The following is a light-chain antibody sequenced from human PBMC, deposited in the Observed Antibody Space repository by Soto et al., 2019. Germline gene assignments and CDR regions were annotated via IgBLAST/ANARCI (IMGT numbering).Light chain of an antibody. Sequence: DIQVTQSPSTLSASVGDRVTITCRASQSISSWLAWYQQKPGKAPKLLIYKASSLESGVPSRFSGSGSGTEFTLTISSLQPDDFATYCCQQYNSYPLTFGGGTKVDIK. J-gene: IGKJ4*01. CDR1: QSISSW. V-gene: IGKV1-5*03. CDR3: QQYNSYPLT. CDR2: KAS.